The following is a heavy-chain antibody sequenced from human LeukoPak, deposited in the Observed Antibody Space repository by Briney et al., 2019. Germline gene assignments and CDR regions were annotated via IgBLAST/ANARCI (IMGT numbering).Heavy chain of an antibody. D-gene: IGHD2-2*01. CDR1: GFTFSSYA. Sequence: GGSLRLSCAASGFTFSSYAMSWVRQAPGKGLEWVSAISGSGGSTYYADSVKGRFTISRDNSKNTLYLQMNSLRAEDTAVYYCEKSIVVVPAAMYGYYYGMDVWGQGTTVTVSS. CDR3: EKSIVVVPAAMYGYYYGMDV. J-gene: IGHJ6*02. V-gene: IGHV3-23*01. CDR2: ISGSGGST.